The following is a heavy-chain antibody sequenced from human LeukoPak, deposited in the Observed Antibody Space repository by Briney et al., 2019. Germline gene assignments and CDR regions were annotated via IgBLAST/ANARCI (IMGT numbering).Heavy chain of an antibody. J-gene: IGHJ4*02. CDR3: ARHVTNYYDSSGYFEY. CDR2: IYYSGST. D-gene: IGHD3-22*01. V-gene: IGHV4-59*08. CDR1: GGSISSYY. Sequence: SETLSLTCTVSGGSISSYYWSWIRQPPGKGLEWIGYIYYSGSTNYNPSLKSRVTISVDTSKNQSSLKLSSVTAADTAVYYCARHVTNYYDSSGYFEYWGQGTLVTVSS.